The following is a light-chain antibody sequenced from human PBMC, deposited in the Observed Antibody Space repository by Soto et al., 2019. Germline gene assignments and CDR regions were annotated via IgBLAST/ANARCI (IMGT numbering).Light chain of an antibody. Sequence: EIVLTQSPGTLSLSPGERATLSCRASQSVSNYLAWYQRKPGQAPRLLIYGASSRATGIPDRFSGSGSGTDFTLAISRLEPEDFAVYYCHQYGGSPKTFGQGTK. CDR2: GAS. CDR3: HQYGGSPKT. J-gene: IGKJ1*01. V-gene: IGKV3-20*01. CDR1: QSVSNY.